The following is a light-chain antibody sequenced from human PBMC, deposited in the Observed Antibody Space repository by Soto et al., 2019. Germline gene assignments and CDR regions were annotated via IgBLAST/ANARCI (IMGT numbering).Light chain of an antibody. CDR1: QSISSW. J-gene: IGKJ1*01. Sequence: DVQMTQSPSTLSASVGDRVTITCRASQSISSWLAWYQQKPGKAPKVLIYKASSLESGVPSRFSGSGSGTEFTLTITSLKPDDFATYYCQHYNNYPWTFGQGTKVDIK. CDR3: QHYNNYPWT. CDR2: KAS. V-gene: IGKV1-5*03.